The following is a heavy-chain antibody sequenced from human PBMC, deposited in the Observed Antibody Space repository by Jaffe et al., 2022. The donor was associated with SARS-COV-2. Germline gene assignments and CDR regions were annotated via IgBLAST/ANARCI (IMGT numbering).Heavy chain of an antibody. CDR3: ARVGSDYNILTGYYDRALDY. Sequence: QVQLVQSGAEVKKPGASVKVSCKASGYTFTGYGISWVRQAPGQGLEWMGWISAYTGNTNYAQKLQGRVTMTTDTSTSTAYMELRSLRSDDTAVYYCARVGSDYNILTGYYDRALDYWGQGTLLTVSS. V-gene: IGHV1-18*01. D-gene: IGHD3-9*01. CDR1: GYTFTGYG. CDR2: ISAYTGNT. J-gene: IGHJ4*02.